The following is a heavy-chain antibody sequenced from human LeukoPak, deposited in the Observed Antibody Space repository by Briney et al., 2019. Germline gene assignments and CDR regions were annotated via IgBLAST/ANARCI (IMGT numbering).Heavy chain of an antibody. CDR2: IKQDGSEK. V-gene: IGHV3-7*01. Sequence: GGSLRLSCAASGFTFSSYWMSWVRQAPGKGLEWVANIKQDGSEKYYVDSVKGRFTISRDNTKNSLFLQMNSLRAEDTAVYYCARDLSGWELQEYWGQGTLVTVSS. CDR1: GFTFSSYW. CDR3: ARDLSGWELQEY. D-gene: IGHD1-26*01. J-gene: IGHJ4*02.